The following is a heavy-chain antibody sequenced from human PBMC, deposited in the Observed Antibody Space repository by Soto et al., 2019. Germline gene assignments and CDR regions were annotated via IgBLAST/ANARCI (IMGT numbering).Heavy chain of an antibody. D-gene: IGHD6-19*01. J-gene: IGHJ4*02. V-gene: IGHV2-5*02. CDR1: GFSLNTGGVG. CDR3: ARRRGRLGGGWTTPYFDY. Sequence: QITLKESGPTVVKPTQTLTLTCSLSGFSLNTGGVGVGWIRQTPGKALEWLAVIYWDDDKSWNPSLRDRHTIHTGASHDHLVLTLPNRDPVDTVTYYSARRRGRLGGGWTTPYFDYWGQGSLVSVSS. CDR2: IYWDDDK.